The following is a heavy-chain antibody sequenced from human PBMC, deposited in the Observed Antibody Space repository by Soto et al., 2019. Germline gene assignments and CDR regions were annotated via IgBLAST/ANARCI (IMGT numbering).Heavy chain of an antibody. J-gene: IGHJ5*02. CDR3: AREDGYIRPYLGWFDP. CDR2: IYYSGST. D-gene: IGHD6-13*01. Sequence: TLSLTCTVSGGSISSGDYYGSGIRQPPGKGLEWIGYIYYSGSTYYNPSVKSRVTISVDTSKNQFSLKLSSVTAADTAVYYCAREDGYIRPYLGWFDPWGQGTLVNVSS. V-gene: IGHV4-30-4*01. CDR1: GGSISSGDYY.